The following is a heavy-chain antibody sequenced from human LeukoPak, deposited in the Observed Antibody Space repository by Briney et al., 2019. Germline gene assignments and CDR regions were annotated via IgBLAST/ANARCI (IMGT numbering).Heavy chain of an antibody. V-gene: IGHV3-23*01. CDR1: GFSFSSYG. J-gene: IGHJ6*03. Sequence: PGGSLRLSCAASGFSFSSYGMHWVRQAPGKGLEWVAVISGSGGSTYYADSVKGRFTISRDNSKNTLYLQMNSLRAEDTAVYYCAKSGGAPEDYYYYMDVWGKGTTVTVSS. CDR2: ISGSGGST. CDR3: AKSGGAPEDYYYYMDV. D-gene: IGHD1-14*01.